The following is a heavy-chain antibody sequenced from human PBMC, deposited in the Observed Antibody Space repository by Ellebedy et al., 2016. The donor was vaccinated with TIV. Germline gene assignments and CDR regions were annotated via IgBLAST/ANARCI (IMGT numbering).Heavy chain of an antibody. CDR3: AGVFYDYGDYGYYYYGMDV. J-gene: IGHJ6*02. Sequence: GESLKISXAASGFTFSSYWMSWVRQAPGKGLEWVANIKQDGSEKYYVDSVKGRFTISRDNAKNSLYLQMNSLRAEDTAVYYCAGVFYDYGDYGYYYYGMDVWGQGTTVTVSS. CDR1: GFTFSSYW. D-gene: IGHD4-17*01. CDR2: IKQDGSEK. V-gene: IGHV3-7*04.